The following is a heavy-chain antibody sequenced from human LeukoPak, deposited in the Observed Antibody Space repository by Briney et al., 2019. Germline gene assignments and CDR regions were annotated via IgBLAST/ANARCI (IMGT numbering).Heavy chain of an antibody. D-gene: IGHD5-12*01. J-gene: IGHJ4*02. Sequence: GESLKISCKGSGYSFNSYWIGWVRQMPGKGLEWMGIIYPGDSDTRYSPSFQGQVTISADKSISTAYLQWSSLRASDTAMYYCARLPGIVATIERYFDYWGQGTLVTVSS. CDR3: ARLPGIVATIERYFDY. CDR2: IYPGDSDT. CDR1: GYSFNSYW. V-gene: IGHV5-51*01.